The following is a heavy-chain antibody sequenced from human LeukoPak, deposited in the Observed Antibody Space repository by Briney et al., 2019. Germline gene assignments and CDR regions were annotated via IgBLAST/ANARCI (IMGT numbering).Heavy chain of an antibody. CDR2: INWNGGST. CDR3: ARRPAYGDRWYYYMDV. CDR1: GFTFDDYG. D-gene: IGHD4-17*01. Sequence: GGALRLSCPASGFTFDDYGMSWVRQAPEKGLEWVSGINWNGGSTGYADSVKGRFTISRDNAKNSLYLQMNSLRAEDTALYYCARRPAYGDRWYYYMDVWGKGTTVTVSS. V-gene: IGHV3-20*04. J-gene: IGHJ6*03.